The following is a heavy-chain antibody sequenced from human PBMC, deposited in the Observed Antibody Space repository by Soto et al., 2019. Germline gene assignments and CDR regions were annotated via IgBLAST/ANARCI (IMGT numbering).Heavy chain of an antibody. D-gene: IGHD3-10*01. Sequence: QVQLVESGGGVVQPGRSLRLSCAASGFTSSSYAMHWVRQAPGKGLEWVAVISYDGSNKYYADSVKGRFTISRDNSKNTLYLQMNSLRAEDTAVYYCARPGEGSGPLGGWFDPWGQGTLVTVSS. J-gene: IGHJ5*02. CDR1: GFTSSSYA. V-gene: IGHV3-30-3*01. CDR2: ISYDGSNK. CDR3: ARPGEGSGPLGGWFDP.